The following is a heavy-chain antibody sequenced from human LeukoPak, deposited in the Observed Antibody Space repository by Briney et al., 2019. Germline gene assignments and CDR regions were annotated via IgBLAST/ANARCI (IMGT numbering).Heavy chain of an antibody. J-gene: IGHJ3*02. CDR1: GFTVSSNY. D-gene: IGHD5-24*01. Sequence: GGSLRLSCAASGFTVSSNYMSWVRQAPGKGLEWVSVIHSGGSTYYADSVKGRFTISRDNSKNTLYLQMNSLRAEDTAVYYCARGWLRDAFDIWGQGTMVTVSS. V-gene: IGHV3-53*01. CDR2: IHSGGST. CDR3: ARGWLRDAFDI.